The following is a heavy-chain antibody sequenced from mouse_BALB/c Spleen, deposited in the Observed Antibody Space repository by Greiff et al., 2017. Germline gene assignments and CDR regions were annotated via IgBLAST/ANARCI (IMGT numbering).Heavy chain of an antibody. D-gene: IGHD4-1*02. Sequence: DVQLVESGGGLVQPGGSLRLSCATSGFTFTDYYMSWVRQPPGKALEWLGFIRNKANGYTTEYSASVKGRFTISRDNSQSILYLQMNTLRAEDSATYYCARASTGTFAYWGQGTLVTVSA. CDR3: ARASTGTFAY. V-gene: IGHV7-3*02. CDR1: GFTFTDYY. CDR2: IRNKANGYTT. J-gene: IGHJ3*01.